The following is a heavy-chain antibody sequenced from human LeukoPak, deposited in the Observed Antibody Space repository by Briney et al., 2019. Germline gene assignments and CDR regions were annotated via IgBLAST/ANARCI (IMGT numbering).Heavy chain of an antibody. CDR1: GFTFSNAW. CDR3: TTDSDWNYRFDC. V-gene: IGHV3-15*01. D-gene: IGHD1-7*01. J-gene: IGHJ4*02. CDR2: IKTKTDDGTT. Sequence: GGSLRLSCAASGFTFSNAWMSWVRQAPGKGLEWVGRIKTKTDDGTTDYAAPVKGRFTISRDDSKNTLYLQMNSLKTEDTAVYYCTTDSDWNYRFDCWGQGTLVTVSS.